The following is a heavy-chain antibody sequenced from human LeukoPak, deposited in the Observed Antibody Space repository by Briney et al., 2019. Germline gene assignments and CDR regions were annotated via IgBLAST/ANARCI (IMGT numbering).Heavy chain of an antibody. CDR2: IYYSGST. CDR3: ARGGYSGYGRLDY. CDR1: GGSISSYY. D-gene: IGHD5-12*01. Sequence: PSETLSLTCSVSGGSISSYYWSWIRRPPGKGLEWIGYIYYSGSTNYNPSLKSRVTISVDTSKNQFSLKLSSVTAADTAVYYCARGGYSGYGRLDYWGQGTLVTVSS. J-gene: IGHJ4*02. V-gene: IGHV4-59*01.